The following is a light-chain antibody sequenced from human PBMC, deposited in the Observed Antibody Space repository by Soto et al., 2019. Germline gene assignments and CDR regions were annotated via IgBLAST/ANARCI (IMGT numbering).Light chain of an antibody. J-gene: IGKJ1*01. CDR1: QTISSW. CDR3: QQYNSYSEA. CDR2: KAS. Sequence: DIQMTQSPSTLSGSVGDRVTITCRARQTISSWLAWYQQKPGKAPKLLIYKASTLKSGVPSRFSGSGSGTEFTLTISSLQPDDFATYYCQQYNSYSEALGQGTKVELK. V-gene: IGKV1-5*03.